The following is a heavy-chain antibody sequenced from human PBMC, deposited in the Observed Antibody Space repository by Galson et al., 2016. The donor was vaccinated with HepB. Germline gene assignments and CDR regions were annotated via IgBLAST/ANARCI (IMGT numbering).Heavy chain of an antibody. Sequence: SLRLSCAASGFTFSGYGMHWVRQAPGKGLEWVAADSMDGRRKFYADSVRGRFTISRDNSNNMLFLQMSSLRADDTAVYYCAKRHEYCPAVGCSVDYWGQGTLVSVFS. CDR3: AKRHEYCPAVGCSVDY. D-gene: IGHD2/OR15-2a*01. J-gene: IGHJ4*02. V-gene: IGHV3-30*18. CDR1: GFTFSGYG. CDR2: DSMDGRRK.